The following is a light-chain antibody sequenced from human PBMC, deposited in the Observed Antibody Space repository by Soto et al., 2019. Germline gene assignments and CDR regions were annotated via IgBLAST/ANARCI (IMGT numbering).Light chain of an antibody. Sequence: QSVLTQPPSVSGAPGQRVTISCTGSSSNIRAGYDVHWYQQLPGTAPKLLIYGNNNRPSGVPDRFSGSKSGTSASLAITGLLPEDEADYYCQSHDTSLSGSRVFGTGTKLTVL. CDR2: GNN. J-gene: IGLJ1*01. V-gene: IGLV1-40*01. CDR1: SSNIRAGYD. CDR3: QSHDTSLSGSRV.